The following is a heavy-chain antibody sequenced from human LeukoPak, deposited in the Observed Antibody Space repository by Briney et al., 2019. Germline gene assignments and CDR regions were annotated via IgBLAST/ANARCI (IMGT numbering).Heavy chain of an antibody. CDR1: GYTFIGYY. CDR3: ARDASPFDY. CDR2: INPNSGGT. Sequence: GASVKVSCKASGYTFIGYYIHWVRQAPGQGLEWMGWINPNSGGTNYAQRFQGRVTMTRDTSISTAYMELSGLRSDDTAVYYCARDASPFDYWGQGTPVTVSS. V-gene: IGHV1-2*02. J-gene: IGHJ4*02.